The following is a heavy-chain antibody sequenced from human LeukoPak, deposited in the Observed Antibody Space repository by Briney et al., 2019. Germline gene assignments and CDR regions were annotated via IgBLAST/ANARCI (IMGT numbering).Heavy chain of an antibody. CDR3: ARDGATGTTLDY. CDR2: ISSSSSYI. Sequence: PGGSLRLPCAASGFTFSSYSMNWVRQAPGKGLEWVSSISSSSSYIYYADSVKGRFTISRDNAKNSLYLQMNSLRAEDTAVYYCARDGATGTTLDYWGQGTLVTVSS. D-gene: IGHD1-1*01. CDR1: GFTFSSYS. V-gene: IGHV3-21*01. J-gene: IGHJ4*02.